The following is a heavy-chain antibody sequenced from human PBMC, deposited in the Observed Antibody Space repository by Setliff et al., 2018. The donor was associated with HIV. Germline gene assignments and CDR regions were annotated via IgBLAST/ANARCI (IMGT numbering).Heavy chain of an antibody. CDR1: DGSFTDSYYY. CDR3: ARLEQIINWFYP. Sequence: SETLSLTCTVSDGSFTDSYYYWAWVRQAPGKGLEWIWSIYHSGPTYYNPSLKGRITMSVDTSRNQFSLRLTYVTATDMAVYFCARLEQIINWFYPWGQGTLGTVPS. CDR2: IYHSGPT. J-gene: IGHJ5*02. D-gene: IGHD1-1*01. V-gene: IGHV4-39*01.